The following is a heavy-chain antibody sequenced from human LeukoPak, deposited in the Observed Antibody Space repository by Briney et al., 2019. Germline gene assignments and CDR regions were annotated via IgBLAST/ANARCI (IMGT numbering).Heavy chain of an antibody. Sequence: PGGSLRLSCAASGFTFDDYATHWVRQAPGKGLEWVSLISGDGGSTYYADSVKGRFTISRDNSKNSLYLQMNSLRTEDTALYYCAKDLWIQLWLPVAFDYWGQGTLVTVSS. D-gene: IGHD5-18*01. V-gene: IGHV3-43*02. CDR1: GFTFDDYA. J-gene: IGHJ4*02. CDR3: AKDLWIQLWLPVAFDY. CDR2: ISGDGGST.